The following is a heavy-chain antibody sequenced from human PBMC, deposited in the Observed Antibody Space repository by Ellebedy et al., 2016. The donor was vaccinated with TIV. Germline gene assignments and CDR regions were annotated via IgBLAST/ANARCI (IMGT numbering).Heavy chain of an antibody. CDR2: ITWDGSDT. CDR1: GFSFDAYT. D-gene: IGHD3-10*01. Sequence: GESLKISXTASGFSFDAYTMHWVRHVPGKGLEWVSLITWDGSDTFYADSVRGRFTISRDNIKNSLYLQMDSLKTEDAALYYCAKESGFGSEGLDSWGRGSLVIVSS. V-gene: IGHV3-43*01. J-gene: IGHJ4*02. CDR3: AKESGFGSEGLDS.